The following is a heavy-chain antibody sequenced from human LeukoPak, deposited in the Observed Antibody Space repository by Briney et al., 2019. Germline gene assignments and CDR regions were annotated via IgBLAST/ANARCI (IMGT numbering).Heavy chain of an antibody. CDR2: ISSSSSYI. CDR1: GFTFSSYS. D-gene: IGHD1-26*01. Sequence: GGSLRLSCAASGFTFSSYSMNWVRQAPGKGLEWVSSISSSSSYIYYADSVKGRFTISRDNAKNSLYLQMNSLRAEDTAVYYCARGDSGSYYFDYWGQGTLVTVSS. J-gene: IGHJ4*02. CDR3: ARGDSGSYYFDY. V-gene: IGHV3-21*01.